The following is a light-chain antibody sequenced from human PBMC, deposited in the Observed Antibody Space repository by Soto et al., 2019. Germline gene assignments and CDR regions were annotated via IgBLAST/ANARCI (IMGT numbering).Light chain of an antibody. CDR3: QQTYSIPLT. Sequence: DIQMTQSPSALSASVGDRVTITCRTSQTINNYLNWYQQKPGRAPKLLIYAAYNLQSGVPSRFGGSGSGTDFTLAISALQPDDFATYFCQQTYSIPLTSGGGTKVDIK. CDR1: QTINNY. CDR2: AAY. J-gene: IGKJ4*01. V-gene: IGKV1-39*01.